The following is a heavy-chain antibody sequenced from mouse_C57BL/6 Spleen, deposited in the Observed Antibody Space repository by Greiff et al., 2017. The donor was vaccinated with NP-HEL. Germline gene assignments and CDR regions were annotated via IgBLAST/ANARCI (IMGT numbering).Heavy chain of an antibody. CDR1: GYTFTNYW. D-gene: IGHD2-3*01. CDR3: ARRGLDGYYGYAMDY. V-gene: IGHV1-63*01. CDR2: IYPGGGYT. Sequence: QVQLKQSGAELVRPGTSVKMSCKASGYTFTNYWIGWAKQRPGHGLEWIGDIYPGGGYTNYNEKFKGKATLTADKSSSTAYMQFSSLTSEDSAIYYCARRGLDGYYGYAMDYWGQGTSVTVSS. J-gene: IGHJ4*01.